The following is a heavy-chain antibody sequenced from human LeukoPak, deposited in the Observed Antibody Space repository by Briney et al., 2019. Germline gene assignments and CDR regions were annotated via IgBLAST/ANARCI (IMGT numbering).Heavy chain of an antibody. CDR2: INHSGST. V-gene: IGHV4-34*01. Sequence: SETLSLTCAVYGGSFSGYYWSWIRQPPGKGLEWLGEINHSGSTYYNPSLKSRVTISVDTSKNQFSLKLSSVTAADTAVYYCARGDSSSWRYYYYGMDVWGQGTTVTVSS. CDR3: ARGDSSSWRYYYYGMDV. CDR1: GGSFSGYY. J-gene: IGHJ6*02. D-gene: IGHD6-13*01.